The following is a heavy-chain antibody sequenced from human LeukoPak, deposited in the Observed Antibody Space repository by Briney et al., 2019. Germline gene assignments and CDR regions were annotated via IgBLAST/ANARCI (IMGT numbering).Heavy chain of an antibody. CDR1: GGSISSYY. CDR2: IYYSGST. CDR3: ARAGYSSGWSPPYYYYYYMDV. V-gene: IGHV4-59*01. Sequence: PSETLSLTCTVSGGSISSYYWSWIRQPPGKGLEWIGYIYYSGSTNYNPSLKSRVTISVDTSKNQFSLKLSSVTAADTAVYYCARAGYSSGWSPPYYYYYYMDVWGKGTTVTISS. J-gene: IGHJ6*03. D-gene: IGHD6-19*01.